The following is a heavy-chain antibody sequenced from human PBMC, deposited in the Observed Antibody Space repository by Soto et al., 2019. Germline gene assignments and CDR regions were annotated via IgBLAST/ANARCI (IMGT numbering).Heavy chain of an antibody. Sequence: QVQLVESGGGVVQPGRSLRLSCAASGFTFSSYGMHWVRQAPGKGLEWVAVIWYDGSNKYYADSVKGRFTISRDNSKNTLYLQMNSLRAEDTAVYYCARDYSGSPFILDYWGQGTLVTVSS. CDR2: IWYDGSNK. CDR3: ARDYSGSPFILDY. D-gene: IGHD1-26*01. CDR1: GFTFSSYG. J-gene: IGHJ4*02. V-gene: IGHV3-33*01.